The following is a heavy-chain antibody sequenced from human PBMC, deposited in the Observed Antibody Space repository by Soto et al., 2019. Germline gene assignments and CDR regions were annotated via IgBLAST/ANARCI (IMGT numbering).Heavy chain of an antibody. CDR3: AGGGIQLSYAFDY. CDR1: GSSFSNFY. CDR2: IYTSGAN. J-gene: IGHJ4*02. D-gene: IGHD1-1*01. Sequence: QVQLQESGPRLVKPSETLSLTCSVSGSSFSNFYWSWIRQPAGKGLEWIGRIYTSGANSYNPSLKSRVTMSVDTSQTQMSLSVRSVTAADTAVYFCAGGGIQLSYAFDYWGPGILVTVSS. V-gene: IGHV4-4*07.